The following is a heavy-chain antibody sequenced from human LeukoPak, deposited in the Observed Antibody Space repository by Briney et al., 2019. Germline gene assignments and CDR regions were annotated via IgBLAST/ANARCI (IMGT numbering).Heavy chain of an antibody. CDR2: ISDDGGSK. CDR3: ARVGGRYSPLGY. V-gene: IGHV3-30*04. J-gene: IGHJ4*02. CDR1: GFTFSDYA. D-gene: IGHD3-16*02. Sequence: PGGSLRLSCAASGFTFSDYAMHWVRQAPGKGLEWVAVISDDGGSKYYADSVKGRFTISRDNDKNSLFLQMTSLRAEDTAVYYCARVGGRYSPLGYWGQGTLVTVSS.